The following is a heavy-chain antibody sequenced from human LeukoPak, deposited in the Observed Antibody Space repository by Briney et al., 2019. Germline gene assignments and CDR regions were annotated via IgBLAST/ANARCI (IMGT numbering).Heavy chain of an antibody. D-gene: IGHD1-26*01. CDR3: AKDRSIGTYYTFDH. CDR2: ISASAAMT. V-gene: IGHV3-23*01. Sequence: GGSLRLSCEATGFTFNNYVMTWVRQAPGKGLEWVSSISASAAMTYYADSVKGRFTVSRDNSNNRLYLQMSGLTAADTAVYYCAKDRSIGTYYTFDHWGQGTLVTVSS. CDR1: GFTFNNYV. J-gene: IGHJ4*02.